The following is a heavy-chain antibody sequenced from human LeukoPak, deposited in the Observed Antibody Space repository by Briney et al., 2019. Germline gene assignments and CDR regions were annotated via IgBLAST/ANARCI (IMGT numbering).Heavy chain of an antibody. CDR3: ASEENCSGGSCYSVFQH. CDR2: IYYSGST. Sequence: SETLSLTCTVSGGSISSYYWSWIRQPPGKGLEWIGYIYYSGSTNYNPSLKSRVTISVDTSKNQFSLKLSSVTAADTAVYYCASEENCSGGSCYSVFQHWGQGTLVTVSS. J-gene: IGHJ1*01. CDR1: GGSISSYY. V-gene: IGHV4-59*01. D-gene: IGHD2-15*01.